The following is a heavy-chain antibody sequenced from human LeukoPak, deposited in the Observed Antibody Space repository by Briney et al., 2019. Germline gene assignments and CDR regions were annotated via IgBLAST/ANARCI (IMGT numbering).Heavy chain of an antibody. CDR3: VVIGLYSSSWSHYFDY. CDR2: FDPEDGET. Sequence: ASVKVSCKVSGYTLTELSMHWVRQAPGKGLEWMGGFDPEDGETIYAQKFQGRVTMTEDTFTDTAYMELSSLRSEDTAVYYCVVIGLYSSSWSHYFDYWGQGTLVTVSS. CDR1: GYTLTELS. J-gene: IGHJ4*02. D-gene: IGHD6-13*01. V-gene: IGHV1-24*01.